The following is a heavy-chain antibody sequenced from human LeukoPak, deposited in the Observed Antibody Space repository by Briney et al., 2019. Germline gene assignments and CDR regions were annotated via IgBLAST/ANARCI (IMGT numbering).Heavy chain of an antibody. V-gene: IGHV4-34*01. J-gene: IGHJ6*03. D-gene: IGHD6-19*01. Sequence: KPSETLSLTCAVYGGSFSGYYWSWIRQPPGKGLEWIGEINHSGSTNYNPSLKSRVTISVDTSKNRFSLKLSSVTAADTAVYYCARLPIAVAGTYRYYYYMDVWGKGTTVTISS. CDR1: GGSFSGYY. CDR2: INHSGST. CDR3: ARLPIAVAGTYRYYYYMDV.